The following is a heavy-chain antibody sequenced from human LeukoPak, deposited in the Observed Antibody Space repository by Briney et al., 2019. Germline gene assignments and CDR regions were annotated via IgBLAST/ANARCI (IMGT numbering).Heavy chain of an antibody. V-gene: IGHV4-31*03. J-gene: IGHJ4*02. D-gene: IGHD3-22*01. Sequence: SQTLSLTCTVSGGSISSGGYYWSWIRQHPGTGLEWIGYIYYSGSTYYNPSLKSRVTISVDTSKNQFSLKLSSVTAADTAVYYCARGSYYYDSLWGQGTLVTVSS. CDR3: ARGSYYYDSL. CDR2: IYYSGST. CDR1: GGSISSGGYY.